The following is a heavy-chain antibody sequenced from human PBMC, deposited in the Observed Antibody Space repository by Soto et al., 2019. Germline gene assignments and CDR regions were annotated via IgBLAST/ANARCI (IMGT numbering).Heavy chain of an antibody. CDR3: ARIPPPQPRDYWFDP. D-gene: IGHD2-21*01. CDR1: GYTFTSYD. V-gene: IGHV1-8*01. CDR2: MNPNSGNT. J-gene: IGHJ5*02. Sequence: QVQLGQSGAEVKKPGASVKVSCRASGYTFTSYDINWVRQATGQGLEWMGWMNPNSGNTGYAQKFQGRVTMTRNTSIRTAYMELSSLRSEDTAVYYCARIPPPQPRDYWFDPWGQGTLVTVSS.